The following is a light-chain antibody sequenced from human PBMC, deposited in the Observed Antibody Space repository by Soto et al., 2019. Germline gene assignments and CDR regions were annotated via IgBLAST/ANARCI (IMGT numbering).Light chain of an antibody. CDR1: QTVRNNY. CDR2: DAS. V-gene: IGKV3-20*01. CDR3: QQYNSWPRT. Sequence: EFVLTQSPGTLCLSPGERASLSCRASQTVRNNYLAWYQQKPGQAPRLMIYDASSRATGIPDRFSGSLYGTEFNLTITSLQSEDFAVYYCQQYNSWPRTFGQGTKVDIK. J-gene: IGKJ1*01.